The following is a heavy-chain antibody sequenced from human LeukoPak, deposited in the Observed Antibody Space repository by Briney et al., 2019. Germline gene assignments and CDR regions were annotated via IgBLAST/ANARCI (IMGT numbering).Heavy chain of an antibody. D-gene: IGHD3-22*01. CDR2: ISYDGPNK. V-gene: IGHV3-30*04. J-gene: IGHJ4*02. Sequence: GESLKISCAASGFTFSRYAMHWVRQAPGKGLEWVAVISYDGPNKYYADSVKGRFTISRDNSKNTLYLQMNSLRAEDTAVYYCAKHVYYYDSSGPFDYWGQGTLVTVSS. CDR1: GFTFSRYA. CDR3: AKHVYYYDSSGPFDY.